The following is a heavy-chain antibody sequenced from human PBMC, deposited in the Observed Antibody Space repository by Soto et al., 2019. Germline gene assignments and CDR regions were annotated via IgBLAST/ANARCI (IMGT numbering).Heavy chain of an antibody. CDR2: INHNGST. V-gene: IGHV4-34*01. CDR3: ARMAVVIAIRYFDL. CDR1: VGSFSGYY. D-gene: IGHD2-21*01. Sequence: QVQLQQSGAGLLKPSETLSLTCAVYVGSFSGYYWSWIRQPPGKGLEWIGEINHNGSTNYNPSLTSRVTISVDTSKNQFSLKLSSVTAADTAVYYCARMAVVIAIRYFDLWGRGTLVTVSS. J-gene: IGHJ2*01.